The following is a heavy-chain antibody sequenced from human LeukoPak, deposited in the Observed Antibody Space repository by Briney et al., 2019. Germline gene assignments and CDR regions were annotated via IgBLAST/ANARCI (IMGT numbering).Heavy chain of an antibody. V-gene: IGHV1-8*01. CDR3: ARVVRRFGESTFDY. Sequence: ASVKVSCKASGYTFTSYDINWVRQATGQGLEWMGWMNPNSGNTGYAQKFQGRVTTTRNTSISTAYMELSSLRSEDTAVYYCARVVRRFGESTFDYWGQGTLVTVSS. J-gene: IGHJ4*02. D-gene: IGHD3-10*01. CDR1: GYTFTSYD. CDR2: MNPNSGNT.